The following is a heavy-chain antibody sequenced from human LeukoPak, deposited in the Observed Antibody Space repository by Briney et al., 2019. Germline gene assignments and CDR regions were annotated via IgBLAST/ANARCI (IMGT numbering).Heavy chain of an antibody. Sequence: SETLSLTCTLSGGSISTYYWSWIRQPPGKGLEWIGYIYHSGSTNYNPSLKSRVTISVDTPKNQFSLKLSSVTAADTAVYYCARGGGYASPIGYWGQGALVTVSS. CDR3: ARGGGYASPIGY. V-gene: IGHV4-59*01. CDR1: GGSISTYY. D-gene: IGHD5-12*01. J-gene: IGHJ4*02. CDR2: IYHSGST.